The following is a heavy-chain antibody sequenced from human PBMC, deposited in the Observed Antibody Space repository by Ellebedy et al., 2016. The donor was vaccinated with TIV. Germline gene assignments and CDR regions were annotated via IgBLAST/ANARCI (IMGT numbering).Heavy chain of an antibody. V-gene: IGHV1-3*01. CDR2: INAGNGNT. D-gene: IGHD2-8*01. CDR1: GYTFTSYA. J-gene: IGHJ6*02. CDR3: ARAPNWYYYYGMDV. Sequence: AASVKVSCKASGYTFTSYAMHWVRQAPGQRLEWMGWINAGNGNTKYSQKFQGRVTITRDTSASTAYMELSSLRSEDTAVYYCARAPNWYYYYGMDVWGQGTTVTVSS.